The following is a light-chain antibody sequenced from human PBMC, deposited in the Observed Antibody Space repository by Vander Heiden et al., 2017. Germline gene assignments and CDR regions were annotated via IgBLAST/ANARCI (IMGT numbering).Light chain of an antibody. V-gene: IGLV2-11*01. CDR3: CSYAGSYTWV. Sequence: QSALTQPRPVSGSPRQSVTISGSGTSSDVGAYDYVSWYQQHPGKAPKVRIYDVTKWPSGVPDRFSGSKSGNTATLTISGLLTEDEADYYCCSYAGSYTWVFGGGTKVTVL. CDR1: SSDVGAYDY. J-gene: IGLJ3*02. CDR2: DVT.